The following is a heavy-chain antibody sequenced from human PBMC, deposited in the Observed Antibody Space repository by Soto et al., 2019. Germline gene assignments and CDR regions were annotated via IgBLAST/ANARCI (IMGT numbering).Heavy chain of an antibody. CDR1: GSFSSDD. D-gene: IGHD6-19*01. V-gene: IGHV3-23*01. Sequence: EVHLLEYGGGLVQPGGSLRLSCVVSGSFSSDDMSWVRQAPGRGLEWVSGISDSGGSTYYADSVKGRFTISRDNAKNTLYLQMKSLRVEDTALYYCAKDGGWSLAVAGLFDYWGPGTQVTVSS. J-gene: IGHJ4*02. CDR3: AKDGGWSLAVAGLFDY. CDR2: ISDSGGST.